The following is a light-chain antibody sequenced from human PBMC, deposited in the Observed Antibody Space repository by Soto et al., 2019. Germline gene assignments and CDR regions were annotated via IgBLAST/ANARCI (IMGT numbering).Light chain of an antibody. J-gene: IGLJ1*01. Sequence: QSVLSQPPSASGTPGQRVAISCSGSSSNIGRNTVNWYQQLPGTAPKLLIYDNNRRPSGVPDRFSGSKSGTSASLAISGLQSEDEADYYCVAWDDSLTGLNVFGTGTKVTDL. V-gene: IGLV1-44*01. CDR3: VAWDDSLTGLNV. CDR2: DNN. CDR1: SSNIGRNT.